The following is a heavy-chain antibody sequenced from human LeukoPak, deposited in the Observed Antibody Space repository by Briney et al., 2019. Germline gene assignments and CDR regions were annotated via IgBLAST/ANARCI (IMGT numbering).Heavy chain of an antibody. D-gene: IGHD6-13*01. Sequence: GGSLRLSCAASGFTFSFYAMSWVRQAPGKGLEWVSVISDSGGSRHYADSVKGRFTISRDNSKNTLYLQVNSLRAEDTAVYFCAKGPKKQMVGSRGYYFDFWGQGTLVTVSS. V-gene: IGHV3-23*01. CDR1: GFTFSFYA. CDR2: ISDSGGSR. CDR3: AKGPKKQMVGSRGYYFDF. J-gene: IGHJ4*02.